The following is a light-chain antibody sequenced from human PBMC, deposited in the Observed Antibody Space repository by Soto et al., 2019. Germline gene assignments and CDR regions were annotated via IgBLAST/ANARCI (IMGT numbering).Light chain of an antibody. J-gene: IGLJ2*01. CDR2: EVT. Sequence: QSALTQLPSASGSLGQSVTISCTGTSSDVGGYNYFSWHQQHPGKAPTVMIYEVTKRAPGVPERVSGSKSGNAASLTVSGLRAEDEADCYCSSFAGGGNPVLLGGGTKLTVL. V-gene: IGLV2-8*01. CDR1: SSDVGGYNY. CDR3: SSFAGGGNPVL.